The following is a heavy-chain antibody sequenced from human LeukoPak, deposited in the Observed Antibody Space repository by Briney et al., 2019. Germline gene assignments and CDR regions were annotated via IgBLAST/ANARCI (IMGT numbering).Heavy chain of an antibody. CDR1: GFTFSSYP. CDR2: ISGNSANT. V-gene: IGHV3-23*01. D-gene: IGHD2-21*01. Sequence: GSLRLSCAASGFTFSSYPMRWVRQAPGKGLEWVSSISGNSANTYYGDSVKGRFTVSRDNSKNTVFLQMNSLRAEDTAVYYCAKGVSSPLCYFDYWGLGTLVTVSS. CDR3: AKGVSSPLCYFDY. J-gene: IGHJ4*02.